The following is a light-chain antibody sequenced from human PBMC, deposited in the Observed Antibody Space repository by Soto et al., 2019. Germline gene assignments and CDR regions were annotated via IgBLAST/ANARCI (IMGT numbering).Light chain of an antibody. CDR2: GAS. V-gene: IGKV3-20*01. J-gene: IGKJ1*01. CDR1: QSVTKS. CDR3: QQYGGSPRK. Sequence: MVLTQSPGTLSLSPGERATLSCRASQSVTKSLAWYQHKRGQAPRLLIYGASSRATGIPDRFSGSGSVTDFTLTISRLEPEDVAVYYCQQYGGSPRKFGQGTKVE.